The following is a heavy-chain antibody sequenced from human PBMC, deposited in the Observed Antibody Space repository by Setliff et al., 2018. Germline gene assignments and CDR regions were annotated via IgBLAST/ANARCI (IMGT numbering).Heavy chain of an antibody. D-gene: IGHD3-3*01. CDR3: ARDRPGAIFGVVTPFDY. Sequence: GGSLTLSCAASGFTFSSYSMNWVRQAPGKGLEWVSSISSSSSYIYYADSVKGRFTISRDNAKNSLYLQMNSRRAEDTAVYYCARDRPGAIFGVVTPFDYWGQGALVTVSS. J-gene: IGHJ4*02. V-gene: IGHV3-21*01. CDR1: GFTFSSYS. CDR2: ISSSSSYI.